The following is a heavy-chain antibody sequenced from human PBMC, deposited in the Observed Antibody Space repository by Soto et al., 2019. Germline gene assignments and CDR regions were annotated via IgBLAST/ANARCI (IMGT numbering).Heavy chain of an antibody. Sequence: GGSLRLSCAASGFTFNTYYMSWVRQAPGRGLEWVAIINQDGSEKYYVDSVKGRFSISRDNAKNSLYLQMNSLRVDDTAVYYCARHETLHGDYDYWGQGTLVTVSS. CDR3: ARHETLHGDYDY. CDR2: INQDGSEK. D-gene: IGHD4-17*01. V-gene: IGHV3-7*03. J-gene: IGHJ4*02. CDR1: GFTFNTYY.